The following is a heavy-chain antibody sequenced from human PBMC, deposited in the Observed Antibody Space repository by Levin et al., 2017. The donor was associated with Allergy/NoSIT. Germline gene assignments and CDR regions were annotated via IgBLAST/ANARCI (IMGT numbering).Heavy chain of an antibody. V-gene: IGHV1-24*01. D-gene: IGHD1-20*01. CDR2: FNPEDGGI. J-gene: IGHJ5*02. CDR1: GKTLSELS. Sequence: GESLKISCRVSGKTLSELSIHWVRQAPGKGFEWMGGFNPEDGGIIYAEKFQGRVTMTEDTSTDTAYMDLSSLTSEDTAVYYCARDTQLLTNWNDEGLSRWFDPWGQGTRVTVSS. CDR3: ARDTQLLTNWNDEGLSRWFDP.